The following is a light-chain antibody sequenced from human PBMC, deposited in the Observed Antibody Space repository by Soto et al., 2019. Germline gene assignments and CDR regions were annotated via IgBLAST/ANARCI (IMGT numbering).Light chain of an antibody. V-gene: IGLV1-40*01. Sequence: QSVLTQPPSVSGAPGQRVTISCTGSSSNIGAGYDVHWYQQLPGRAPKLLIYSNNNRPSGVPDRSSGSKSVTSASLAIAGLQAEDEADYYCQSYDSSLTVFGTGTKVTVL. CDR2: SNN. CDR1: SSNIGAGYD. J-gene: IGLJ1*01. CDR3: QSYDSSLTV.